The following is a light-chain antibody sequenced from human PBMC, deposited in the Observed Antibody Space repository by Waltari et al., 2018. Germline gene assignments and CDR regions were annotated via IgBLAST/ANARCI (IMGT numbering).Light chain of an antibody. CDR3: QQYYDSPMT. V-gene: IGKV1-NL1*01. Sequence: DIQMIQSPSSLSASVGDRINITCRASQDISNSLAWYQQTPGKAPKFLLYAASRLASGYPSRFSGSESGTHYTLTISSLQPEDFATYYCQQYYDSPMTFGQGTRLEIK. J-gene: IGKJ5*01. CDR1: QDISNS. CDR2: AAS.